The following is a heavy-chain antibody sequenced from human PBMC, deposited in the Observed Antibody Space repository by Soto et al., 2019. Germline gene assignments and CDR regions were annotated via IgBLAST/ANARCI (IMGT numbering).Heavy chain of an antibody. CDR3: ARADPDVSVGY. J-gene: IGHJ4*02. CDR2: ISYSGST. D-gene: IGHD2-15*01. V-gene: IGHV4-59*01. Sequence: SLTCTVSGGSMSSYYWTWLRQSPGRGLEWIGYISYSGSTYYNPSLKSRVTISADTSKNQFSLRMNSMIAADTAVYYCARADPDVSVGYWGQGTLVTVSS. CDR1: GGSMSSYY.